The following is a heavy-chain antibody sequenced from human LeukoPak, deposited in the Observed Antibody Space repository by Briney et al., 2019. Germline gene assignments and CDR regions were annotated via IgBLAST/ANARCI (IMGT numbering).Heavy chain of an antibody. D-gene: IGHD2-2*02. CDR3: AKDLDIVVVPAAIHGYFQH. CDR2: ISGSGGST. CDR1: GFTFSNAW. J-gene: IGHJ1*01. V-gene: IGHV3-23*01. Sequence: PGGSLRLSCAASGFTFSNAWMSWVRQAPGKGLEWVSAISGSGGSTYYADSVKGRFTISRDNSKNTLYLQMNSLRAEDTAVYYCAKDLDIVVVPAAIHGYFQHWGQGTLVTVSS.